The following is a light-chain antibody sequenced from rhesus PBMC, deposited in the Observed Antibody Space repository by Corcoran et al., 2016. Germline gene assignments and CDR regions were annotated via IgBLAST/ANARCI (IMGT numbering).Light chain of an antibody. CDR2: GAC. CDR3: QQSSNLWT. CDR1: QSVGSY. V-gene: IGKV3-24*04. Sequence: ETVVTQSPATLSLSPGERATLPCRASQSVGSYLAWYQQKPGQAPGVRSYGACIRATGIPDRFSGSGAGTDFPITSSSLEAEDVGVYYCQQSSNLWTFGQGTKVEIK. J-gene: IGKJ1*01.